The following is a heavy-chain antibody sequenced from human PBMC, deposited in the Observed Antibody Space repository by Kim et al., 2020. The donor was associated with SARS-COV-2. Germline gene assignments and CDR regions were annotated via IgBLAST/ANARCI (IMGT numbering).Heavy chain of an antibody. D-gene: IGHD1-26*01. J-gene: IGHJ4*02. V-gene: IGHV3-9*01. CDR3: ASLVGATSYVDY. Sequence: GYADSVKGRFTISRDNAKNSLYLQMNSLRAEDTALYYCASLVGATSYVDYWGQGTLVTVSS.